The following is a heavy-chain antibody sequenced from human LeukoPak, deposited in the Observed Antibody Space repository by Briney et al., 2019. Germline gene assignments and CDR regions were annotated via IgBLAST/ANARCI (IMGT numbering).Heavy chain of an antibody. V-gene: IGHV3-49*03. D-gene: IGHD3-22*01. CDR3: TKYYYDSSGYYLPYDY. J-gene: IGHJ4*02. CDR2: IRSKAYGGTT. Sequence: GGSLRPSCTASGFTFGDYAMSWFRQAPGKGLEWVGFIRSKAYGGTTEYAASVKGRFTISRDDSKSIAYLQMNSLKTEDTAVYYCTKYYYDSSGYYLPYDYWGQGTLVTVSS. CDR1: GFTFGDYA.